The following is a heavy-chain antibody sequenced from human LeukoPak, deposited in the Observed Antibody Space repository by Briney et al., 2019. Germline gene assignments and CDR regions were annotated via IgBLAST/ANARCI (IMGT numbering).Heavy chain of an antibody. D-gene: IGHD6-13*01. V-gene: IGHV3-23*01. CDR1: GFTFSSYA. CDR2: ISGGGGST. CDR3: AKDRSGSSWFD. J-gene: IGHJ4*02. Sequence: GGSLRLSCAASGFTFSSYAMSWVRQAPGKGLEWVSAISGGGGSTYYADSVKGRFTISRDNSKNTLYLQMNSLRAEDTAAYYCAKDRSGSSWFDWGQGTLVTVSS.